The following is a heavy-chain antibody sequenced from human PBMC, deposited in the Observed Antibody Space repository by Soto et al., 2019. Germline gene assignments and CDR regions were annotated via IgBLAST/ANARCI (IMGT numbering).Heavy chain of an antibody. Sequence: GGSLRLSCAASGFTFSNYAMAWVRQAPGKGPEWVSAISAGGSSTYYADSVKGRFTISRDNTKNALYLQMNSLRAEDTALYYCAKGTANDPRVYDYWGPGTLVTVSS. CDR1: GFTFSNYA. CDR3: AKGTANDPRVYDY. V-gene: IGHV3-23*01. J-gene: IGHJ4*02. CDR2: ISAGGSST. D-gene: IGHD1-1*01.